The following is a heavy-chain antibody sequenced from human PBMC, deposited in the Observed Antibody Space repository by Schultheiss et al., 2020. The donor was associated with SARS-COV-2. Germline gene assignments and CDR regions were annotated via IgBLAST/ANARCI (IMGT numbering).Heavy chain of an antibody. D-gene: IGHD2-2*01. V-gene: IGHV4-34*01. CDR3: ARGYGVASPGFVVVPAAKARGVRFEL. CDR1: GLTFSSYA. CDR2: INHSGST. J-gene: IGHJ5*02. Sequence: GSLRLSCAASGLTFSSYAMSWVRQAPGKGLEWIGEINHSGSTNYNPSLKSRVTISVDKSKNQFSLKLSSVTAGDTAVYYCARGYGVASPGFVVVPAAKARGVRFELWGQGALVTGSS.